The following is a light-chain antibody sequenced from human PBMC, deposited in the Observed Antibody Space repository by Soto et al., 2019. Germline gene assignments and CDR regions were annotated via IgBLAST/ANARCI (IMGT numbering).Light chain of an antibody. CDR1: QSLSSNY. CDR2: GTS. J-gene: IGKJ2*01. Sequence: EIVLTQSPGTLSLSPGERATFSCRASQSLSSNYLTWYQHKPGQAPRLLLYGTSRRATCIPDRFSGSGSGTEFTLSISRLEPEDFAVYLCQHFVRSPPRYTFGQGTKLEIK. CDR3: QHFVRSPPRYT. V-gene: IGKV3-20*01.